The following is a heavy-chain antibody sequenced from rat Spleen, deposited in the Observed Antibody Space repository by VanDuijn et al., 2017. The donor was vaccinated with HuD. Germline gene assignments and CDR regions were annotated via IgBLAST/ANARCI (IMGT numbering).Heavy chain of an antibody. D-gene: IGHD3-4*01. CDR3: ARHPQLGTFWYFDF. Sequence: EVQLVESGGGLVQPGRSLKLSCAASGFTFSDFDMAWVRQAPTKGLEWVASISTGDDNIFYRASVKGRFTISRDNAKSTLYLQMDSLRSEDTATYYCARHPQLGTFWYFDFWGPGTMVTVSS. V-gene: IGHV5-25*01. CDR1: GFTFSDFD. CDR2: ISTGDDNI. J-gene: IGHJ1*01.